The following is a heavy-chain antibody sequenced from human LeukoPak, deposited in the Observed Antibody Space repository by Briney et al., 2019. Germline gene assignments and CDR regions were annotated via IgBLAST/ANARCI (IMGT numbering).Heavy chain of an antibody. CDR2: ISYSGSSK. CDR3: AKDSGSNTFDN. D-gene: IGHD3-10*01. Sequence: ERSLRLSCEASGFTFSTHGMHWVRQAPGKGLEWVAVISYSGSSKECADSVKGRFTISRDNSKSTLYLQMNSLRAEDTAVYYCAKDSGSNTFDNWGQGTLVTVAS. CDR1: GFTFSTHG. J-gene: IGHJ3*02. V-gene: IGHV3-30*18.